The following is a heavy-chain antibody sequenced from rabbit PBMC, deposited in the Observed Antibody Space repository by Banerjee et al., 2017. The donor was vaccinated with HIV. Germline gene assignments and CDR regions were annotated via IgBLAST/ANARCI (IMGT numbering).Heavy chain of an antibody. J-gene: IGHJ4*01. CDR3: ARAHYDDYFDF. CDR1: GIDFSTYYY. Sequence: QEQLVESGGGLVQPEGSLTLTCTASGIDFSTYYYMCWVRQAPGKGLEWIAAIYTGSGSTYYASWAKGRFTISKTSSTTVTLQMTSLTAADTATYFCARAHYDDYFDFWGPGTLVTVS. D-gene: IGHD2-1*01. V-gene: IGHV1S45*01. CDR2: IYTGSGST.